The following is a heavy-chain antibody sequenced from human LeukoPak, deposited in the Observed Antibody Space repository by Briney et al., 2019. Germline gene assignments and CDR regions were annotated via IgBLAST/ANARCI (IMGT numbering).Heavy chain of an antibody. V-gene: IGHV1-18*01. J-gene: IGHJ4*02. CDR2: ISTYNGNR. CDR3: ARVHSSGYYY. Sequence: ASVKVSCEASGYTFTSYGISWVRQAPGQGLEWMGWISTYNGNRNYAQKLQGRITMTTDKSTTTAYMELRSLRSVDTAVYYCARVHSSGYYYWGQGTLVTVSS. D-gene: IGHD3-22*01. CDR1: GYTFTSYG.